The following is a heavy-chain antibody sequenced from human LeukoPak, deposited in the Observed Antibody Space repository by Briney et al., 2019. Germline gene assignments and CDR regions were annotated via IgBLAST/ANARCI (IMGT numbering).Heavy chain of an antibody. Sequence: GGSLRLSCAASGFTFSSYGMHWVRQAPGKGLEWVAVISYDGSNKYYADSVKGRFTISRDNSKNTLYLQMNSLRAEDTAVYYCAKDNAGGAFDIWGQGTMVTVSS. CDR1: GFTFSSYG. J-gene: IGHJ3*02. D-gene: IGHD1-26*01. CDR3: AKDNAGGAFDI. CDR2: ISYDGSNK. V-gene: IGHV3-30*18.